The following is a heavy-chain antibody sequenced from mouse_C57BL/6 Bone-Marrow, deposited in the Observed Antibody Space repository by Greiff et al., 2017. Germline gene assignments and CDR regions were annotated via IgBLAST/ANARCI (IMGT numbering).Heavy chain of an antibody. CDR1: GFTFSDYY. CDR2: INYDGSST. J-gene: IGHJ1*03. CDR3: ARDGGYGSRYWYFDV. D-gene: IGHD1-1*01. V-gene: IGHV5-16*01. Sequence: EVQVVASEGGLVQPGSSMKLSCTASGFTFSDYYMAWVRQVPEKGLEWVANINYDGSSTYYLDSLKSRFIISRDNAKNILYLQMSSLKSEDTATYYCARDGGYGSRYWYFDVWGTGTTVTVSS.